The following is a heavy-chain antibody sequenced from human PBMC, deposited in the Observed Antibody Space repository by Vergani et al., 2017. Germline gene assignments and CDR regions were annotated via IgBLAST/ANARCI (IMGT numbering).Heavy chain of an antibody. CDR2: IYTSGST. CDR3: ATTETYYDILTGYSNDAFDI. D-gene: IGHD3-9*01. Sequence: QVQLQESGPGLVKPSETLSLTCTVSGGSISSYYWSWIRQPAGKRLEWIGRIYTSGSTNYNPSLKSRVTMSVDTSKNQFSLKLSSVTAADTAVYYCATTETYYDILTGYSNDAFDIWGQGTMVTVSS. J-gene: IGHJ3*02. CDR1: GGSISSYY. V-gene: IGHV4-4*07.